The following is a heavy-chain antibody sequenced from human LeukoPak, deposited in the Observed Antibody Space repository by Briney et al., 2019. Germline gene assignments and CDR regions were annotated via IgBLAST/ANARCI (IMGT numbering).Heavy chain of an antibody. CDR3: ARDYYDSSGYYYLVN. V-gene: IGHV1-46*01. J-gene: IGHJ1*01. CDR1: GYTFTSYY. Sequence: ASVKVSCKASGYTFTSYYMHWVRQAPGQGLEWMGIINPSGGSTSYAQKFQGRVTITTDESTSTAYMELSSLRSEDTAVYYCARDYYDSSGYYYLVNWGQGTLVTVSS. CDR2: INPSGGST. D-gene: IGHD3-22*01.